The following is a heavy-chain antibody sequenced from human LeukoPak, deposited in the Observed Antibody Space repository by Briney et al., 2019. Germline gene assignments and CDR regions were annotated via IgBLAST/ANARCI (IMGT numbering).Heavy chain of an antibody. CDR1: GFTFSNYS. D-gene: IGHD2-15*01. CDR2: ISGSSSYI. CDR3: ARMWVGAGKPFYFDY. Sequence: GGSLRLSCAASGFTFSNYSMNWVRQAPGKGLEWVSSISGSSSYIYYADSVKGRFTISRDNAKNSLYLQMNSLRAEDTAVYYCARMWVGAGKPFYFDYWGQGTLVTVSS. V-gene: IGHV3-21*01. J-gene: IGHJ4*02.